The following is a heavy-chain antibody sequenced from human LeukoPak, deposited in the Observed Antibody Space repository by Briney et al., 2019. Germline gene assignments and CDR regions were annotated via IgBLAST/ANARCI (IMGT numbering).Heavy chain of an antibody. D-gene: IGHD2-8*01. J-gene: IGHJ4*02. Sequence: GGSLRLSCTTSGFIFSDYWMRWVRQAPGKGLEWVANIKQDGSDKYLLDSVKGRFTVSRDNAKNSLYLQMNSLRVEDTAVYYCARATGGTGTNGGYYFDYWGQGTLVTVAS. CDR3: ARATGGTGTNGGYYFDY. CDR1: GFIFSDYW. CDR2: IKQDGSDK. V-gene: IGHV3-7*01.